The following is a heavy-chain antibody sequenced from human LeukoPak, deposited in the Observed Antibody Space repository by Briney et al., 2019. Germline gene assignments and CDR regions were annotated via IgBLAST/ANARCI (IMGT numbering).Heavy chain of an antibody. Sequence: GASVKVSSKVSGYTLTELSMHWVRQAPGKGLEWMGGFDPEDGETIYAQKFQGRVTMTEDTSTDTAYMELSSLRSEDTAVYYCATKGSMYCSGGSCFWSWGQGTLVTVSS. CDR3: ATKGSMYCSGGSCFWS. D-gene: IGHD2-15*01. V-gene: IGHV1-24*01. CDR2: FDPEDGET. CDR1: GYTLTELS. J-gene: IGHJ5*02.